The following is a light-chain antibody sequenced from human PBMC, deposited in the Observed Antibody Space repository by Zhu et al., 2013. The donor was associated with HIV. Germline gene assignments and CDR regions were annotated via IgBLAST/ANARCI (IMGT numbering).Light chain of an antibody. CDR3: QQYKTDST. V-gene: IGKV1-5*01. CDR2: DAS. J-gene: IGKJ2*01. CDR1: QTISSW. Sequence: DIQMTQSPSTLSASVGDRVTITCRASQTISSWLAWYQQKPGKAPKLLIYDASNLESGVPSRFSGSKSGTEFTLTISSLQPDDFATYYCQQYKTDSTFGQGTKLEIK.